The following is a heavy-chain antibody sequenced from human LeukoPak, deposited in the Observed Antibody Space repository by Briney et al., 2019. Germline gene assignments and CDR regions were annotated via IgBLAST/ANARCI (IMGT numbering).Heavy chain of an antibody. CDR3: ASLYCSGGSCYSPWDY. D-gene: IGHD2-15*01. J-gene: IGHJ4*02. Sequence: SETLSLTCTVSGGSISSSSYYWGWIRQPPGKGLEWIGSIYYSGSTYYNPSLKSRVTISVGTSKNQFSLKLSSVTAADTAVYYCASLYCSGGSCYSPWDYWGQGTLVTVSS. V-gene: IGHV4-39*01. CDR2: IYYSGST. CDR1: GGSISSSSYY.